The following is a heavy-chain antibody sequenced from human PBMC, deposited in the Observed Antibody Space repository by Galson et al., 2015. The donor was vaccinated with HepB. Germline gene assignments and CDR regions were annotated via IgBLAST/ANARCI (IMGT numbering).Heavy chain of an antibody. Sequence: SLRLSCAASGFTFSSYSMNWVRQAPGKGLEWVAYISSSGSPIYYADSVKGRFTISRDNAKNSLYLQMNSLRDEDAAVYYCARNLYGYYAFDYWGQGTLVTVSS. CDR1: GFTFSSYS. V-gene: IGHV3-48*02. D-gene: IGHD4-17*01. CDR3: ARNLYGYYAFDY. J-gene: IGHJ4*02. CDR2: ISSSGSPI.